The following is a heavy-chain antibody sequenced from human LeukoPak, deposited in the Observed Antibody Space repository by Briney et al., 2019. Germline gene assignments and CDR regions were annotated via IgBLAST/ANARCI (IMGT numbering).Heavy chain of an antibody. D-gene: IGHD3-9*01. V-gene: IGHV3-30*02. J-gene: IGHJ4*02. CDR2: IRYDGSIK. CDR3: AKGSQYNILTGFIVGAMDDFDH. CDR1: GFTFSSYG. Sequence: GGSLRLSCAASGFTFSSYGMHWVRQAPGKGLEWVAFIRYDGSIKHYADSVKGRVTISRDNSKNTLYLQMNSLRAEDTAVYYCAKGSQYNILTGFIVGAMDDFDHWGQGTLVTVSS.